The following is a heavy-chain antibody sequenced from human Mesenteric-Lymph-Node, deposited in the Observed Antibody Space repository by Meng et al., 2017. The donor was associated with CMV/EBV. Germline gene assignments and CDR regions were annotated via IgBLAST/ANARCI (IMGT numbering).Heavy chain of an antibody. J-gene: IGHJ6*02. V-gene: IGHV3-11*04. CDR2: ISSSGSTI. CDR1: GASISSYY. D-gene: IGHD3-3*01. Sequence: LSLTCTVSGASISSYYWSWIRQAPGKGLEWVSYISSSGSTIYYADSVKGRFTISRDNAKNSLYLQMNSLRAEDTAVYYCARGLQEYAYYDFWSGTEPYYGMDVWGQGTTVTVSS. CDR3: ARGLQEYAYYDFWSGTEPYYGMDV.